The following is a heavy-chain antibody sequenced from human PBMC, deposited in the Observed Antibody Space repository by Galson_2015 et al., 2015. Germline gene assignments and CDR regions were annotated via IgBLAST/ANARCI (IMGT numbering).Heavy chain of an antibody. J-gene: IGHJ4*02. V-gene: IGHV3-33*01. D-gene: IGHD6-19*01. CDR3: ARLGGGWYLDY. CDR1: GFSFRSYG. CDR2: TWADGSKK. Sequence: SLRLSCAVSGFSFRSYGMHWVRQAPGKGLEWVAVTWADGSKKYYLDSVKGRFSISRDNSKNTLDLQMNSLIVEDTAVYYCARLGGGWYLDYWGQGTLVTVSS.